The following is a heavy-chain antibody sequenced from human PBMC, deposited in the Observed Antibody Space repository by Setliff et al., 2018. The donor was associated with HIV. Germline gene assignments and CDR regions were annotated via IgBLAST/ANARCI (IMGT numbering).Heavy chain of an antibody. J-gene: IGHJ6*03. CDR1: GGTFRSKG. Sequence: SVKVSCKASGGTFRSKGISWVRQAPGQGLEWMGGIIPIFGTPDYAQKFQGRITITADESTSTAYMELRSLRSEDTAVYYCARDTGGEITFGGVIVNYYYYMDVWGKGTTVTVSS. CDR3: ARDTGGEITFGGVIVNYYYYMDV. D-gene: IGHD3-16*02. CDR2: IIPIFGTP. V-gene: IGHV1-69*13.